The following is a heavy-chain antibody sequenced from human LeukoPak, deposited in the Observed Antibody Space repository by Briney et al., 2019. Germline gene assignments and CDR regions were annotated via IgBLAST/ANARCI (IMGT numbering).Heavy chain of an antibody. J-gene: IGHJ4*02. V-gene: IGHV4-30-2*01. CDR3: ARCWSGYYAY. Sequence: SETLSLTCAVSGGSISSGGYSWSWIRQPPGKGLEWIGYIYHSGSTYYNPSLKSRVTISVDRSKNQSSLKLSSVTAADTAVYYCARCWSGYYAYWGQGTLVTVSS. D-gene: IGHD3-3*01. CDR2: IYHSGST. CDR1: GGSISSGGYS.